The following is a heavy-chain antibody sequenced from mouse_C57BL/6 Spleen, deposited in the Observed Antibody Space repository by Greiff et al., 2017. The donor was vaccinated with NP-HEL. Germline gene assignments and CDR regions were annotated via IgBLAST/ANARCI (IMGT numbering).Heavy chain of an antibody. V-gene: IGHV1-15*01. CDR3: TRSTMVTTTGDY. D-gene: IGHD2-2*01. Sequence: VKLVESGAELVRPGASVTLSCKASGYTFTDYEMHWVKQTPVHGLEWIGAIDPETGGTAYNQQFKGTAILTADKSSSTAYMELRSLTSEDSAVYYCTRSTMVTTTGDYWGQGTTLTVSS. CDR2: IDPETGGT. CDR1: GYTFTDYE. J-gene: IGHJ2*01.